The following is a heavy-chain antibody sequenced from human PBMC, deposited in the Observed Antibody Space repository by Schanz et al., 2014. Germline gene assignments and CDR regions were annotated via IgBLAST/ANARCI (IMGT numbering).Heavy chain of an antibody. Sequence: EVQLLESGGGLVQPGGSLRLSCTASGFNSDDYAMHWVRQAPGKGLEWVSNIPWNGAAIGYAGSVRGRFTISRDNAKNTLYLQMNSLRAEDVAVYYCARKSLVSAHYDSWGQGTLVTVSS. CDR1: GFNSDDYA. CDR2: IPWNGAAI. J-gene: IGHJ4*02. CDR3: ARKSLVSAHYDS. D-gene: IGHD2-21*01. V-gene: IGHV3-9*02.